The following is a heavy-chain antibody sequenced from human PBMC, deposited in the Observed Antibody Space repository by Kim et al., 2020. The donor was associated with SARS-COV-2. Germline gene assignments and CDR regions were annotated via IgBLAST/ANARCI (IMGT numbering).Heavy chain of an antibody. Sequence: YPQNFQGRVSITRDTTEPTVYLELSSLTSEDTAVYYCAREDFGYYVPMGYWGQGTLVTVSS. CDR3: AREDFGYYVPMGY. V-gene: IGHV1-3*01. D-gene: IGHD3-10*02. J-gene: IGHJ4*02.